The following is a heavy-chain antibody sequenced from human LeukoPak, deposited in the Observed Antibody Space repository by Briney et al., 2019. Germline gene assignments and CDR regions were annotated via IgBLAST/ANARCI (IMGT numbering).Heavy chain of an antibody. V-gene: IGHV3-30*02. CDR3: ARDRGKDYFDS. CDR1: GLTFTSHG. Sequence: GGSLRLSCTTSGLTFTSHGFHWLRQVVGKRLEWVAFVRNDGSDTYHANSVKGRFSISRGDSKNTLYLQMNSLRPEDTAIYYCARDRGKDYFDSWGQGTQVTVSS. CDR2: VRNDGSDT. J-gene: IGHJ4*02. D-gene: IGHD4-23*01.